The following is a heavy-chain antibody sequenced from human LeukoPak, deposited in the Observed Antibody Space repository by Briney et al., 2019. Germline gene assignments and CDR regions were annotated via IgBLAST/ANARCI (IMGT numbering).Heavy chain of an antibody. J-gene: IGHJ4*02. Sequence: GGSLRLSCTAPGFTFGDYAMSWVRQAPGKGLEWVGRIESKTDGETTDYATPVKDRFIISRDDSTNTLYLQMNSLKSEDTAVYYCSTYGSGRKFDYWGQGTLVTVSS. CDR3: STYGSGRKFDY. CDR1: GFTFGDYA. CDR2: IESKTDGETT. V-gene: IGHV3-15*04. D-gene: IGHD3-10*01.